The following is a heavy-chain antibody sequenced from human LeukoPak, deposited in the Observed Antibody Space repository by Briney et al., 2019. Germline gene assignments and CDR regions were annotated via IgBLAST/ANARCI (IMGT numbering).Heavy chain of an antibody. CDR2: ISYSGGT. CDR1: GGSISSSSYY. D-gene: IGHD3-22*01. J-gene: IGHJ3*02. CDR3: AREVEYYDSSGYRPHAFDI. Sequence: PSETLSLTCTVSGGSISSSSYYWGWIRQPPGTGLEWFGSISYSGGTTYNPSLRSRVTISVDTSKNQFSLKVNSVTAADTAVYYCAREVEYYDSSGYRPHAFDIWGQGTLVTVSS. V-gene: IGHV4-39*02.